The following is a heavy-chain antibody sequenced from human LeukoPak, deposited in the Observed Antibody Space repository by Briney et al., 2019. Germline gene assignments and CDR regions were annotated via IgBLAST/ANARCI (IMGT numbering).Heavy chain of an antibody. CDR2: INHSGST. CDR1: GGSFSGYY. D-gene: IGHD3-9*01. J-gene: IGHJ4*02. V-gene: IGHV4-34*01. Sequence: SETLSLTCAVYGGSFSGYYWSWIRQPPGKGLERIGEINHSGSTNYNPSLKSRVTISVDTSKNQFSLKLSSVTAADTAVYYCAYGYYDILTGYFRLDYWGQGTLVTVSS. CDR3: AYGYYDILTGYFRLDY.